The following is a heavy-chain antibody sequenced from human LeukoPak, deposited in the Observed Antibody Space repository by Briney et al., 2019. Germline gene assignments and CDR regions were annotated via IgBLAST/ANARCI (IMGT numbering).Heavy chain of an antibody. D-gene: IGHD1-14*01. CDR3: AKDLTSYGMDV. V-gene: IGHV3-30*18. CDR2: ISYDGSNK. CDR1: GFTFSSYD. J-gene: IGHJ6*02. Sequence: GGSLRLSCAASGFTFSSYDMLWVRQAPGKGLEWVAVISYDGSNKYYADSVKGRFTISRDNSKNTLYLQMNSLRAEDTAVYYCAKDLTSYGMDVWGQGTTVTVSS.